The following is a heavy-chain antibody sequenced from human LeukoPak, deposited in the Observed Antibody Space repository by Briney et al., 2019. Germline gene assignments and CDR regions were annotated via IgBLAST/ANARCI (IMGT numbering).Heavy chain of an antibody. Sequence: ASVKVSCKASGYTCTGYYMHWVRQAPGQGLEWMGWINPNSGGTNYAQKFQGRVTMTRDTSISTAYMELSRLRSDDTAVYYCARVQELATAGTRISTFDYWGQGTLVTVSS. CDR3: ARVQELATAGTRISTFDY. J-gene: IGHJ4*02. D-gene: IGHD1-7*01. CDR1: GYTCTGYY. V-gene: IGHV1-2*02. CDR2: INPNSGGT.